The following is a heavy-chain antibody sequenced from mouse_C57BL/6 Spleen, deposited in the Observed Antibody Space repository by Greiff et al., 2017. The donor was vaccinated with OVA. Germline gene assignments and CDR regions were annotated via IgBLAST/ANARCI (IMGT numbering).Heavy chain of an antibody. CDR2: IYPGDGDT. J-gene: IGHJ2*01. D-gene: IGHD3-2*02. CDR1: GYAFSSSW. Sequence: VKLQESGPELVKPGASVKISCKASGYAFSSSWMNWVKQRPGKGLEWIGRIYPGDGDTNYNGKFKGKATLTADKSSSTAYMQLSSLTSEDSAVYFCARDQVDYWGQGTTLTVSS. V-gene: IGHV1-82*01. CDR3: ARDQVDY.